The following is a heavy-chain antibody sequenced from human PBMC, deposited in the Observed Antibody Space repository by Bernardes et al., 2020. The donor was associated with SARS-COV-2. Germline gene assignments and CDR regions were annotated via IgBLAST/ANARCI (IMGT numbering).Heavy chain of an antibody. V-gene: IGHV3-30*03. CDR2: ISYDGNQK. Sequence: GGSLRLSCAASGFTFRGYNLHWVRQAPGKGLDWVAVISYDGNQKFYSDSLKGRFTISRDNSKDTLYLQMNTLRPGDTAVYYCARDQGDGYNYRNFDYWGQGALVTVSS. CDR1: GFTFRGYN. J-gene: IGHJ4*02. D-gene: IGHD1-1*01. CDR3: ARDQGDGYNYRNFDY.